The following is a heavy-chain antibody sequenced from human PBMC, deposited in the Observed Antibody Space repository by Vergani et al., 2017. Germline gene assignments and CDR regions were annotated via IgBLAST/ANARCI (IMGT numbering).Heavy chain of an antibody. D-gene: IGHD6-13*01. Sequence: EVQLVQSGAEVKKPGESLRISCKGSGYSFTSYWISWVRQMPGKGLEWMGRIDPSDSYTNYSPSFQGHVTIPADKSISTAYLQWRSLKASDTAMYYCAKQITLAATGHTNFDYWGQGTLVTVSS. V-gene: IGHV5-10-1*03. CDR1: GYSFTSYW. CDR2: IDPSDSYT. J-gene: IGHJ4*02. CDR3: AKQITLAATGHTNFDY.